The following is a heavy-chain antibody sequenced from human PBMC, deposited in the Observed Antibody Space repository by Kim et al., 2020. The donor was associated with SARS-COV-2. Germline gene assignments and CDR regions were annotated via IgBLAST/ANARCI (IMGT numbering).Heavy chain of an antibody. V-gene: IGHV1-3*01. D-gene: IGHD3-10*01. Sequence: AQKFKGRVSITRDTAASTAFMELTSLRSEDTAVYYCARVDYGSGSYYFDYWGQGTLVTVSS. J-gene: IGHJ4*02. CDR3: ARVDYGSGSYYFDY.